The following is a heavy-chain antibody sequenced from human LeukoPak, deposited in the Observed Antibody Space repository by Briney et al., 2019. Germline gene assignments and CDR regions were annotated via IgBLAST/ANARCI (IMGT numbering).Heavy chain of an antibody. J-gene: IGHJ4*02. Sequence: GESLKISCKGSGYSFTSYWIGWVRQMPGKGLVWIGIIYPGDSDTKYSPSFQGQVTISADESISTAYLQWGNLKASDTAMYYCARSSDSSGYYDYFDFWGQGTLLTVSS. CDR3: ARSSDSSGYYDYFDF. V-gene: IGHV5-51*01. D-gene: IGHD3-22*01. CDR2: IYPGDSDT. CDR1: GYSFTSYW.